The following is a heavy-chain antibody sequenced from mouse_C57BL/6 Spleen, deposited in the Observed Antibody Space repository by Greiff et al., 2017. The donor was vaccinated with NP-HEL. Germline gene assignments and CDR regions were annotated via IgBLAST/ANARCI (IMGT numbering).Heavy chain of an antibody. CDR2: IDPSDSYT. V-gene: IGHV1-69*01. Sequence: VQLQQSGAELVMPGASVKLSCKASGYTFTSYWMHWVKQRPGQGLEWIGEIDPSDSYTNYNQKFKGKSTLTVDKSSSTAYMQLSSLTSEDSAVYYCARAAQAKLFDYWGQGTTLTVSA. D-gene: IGHD3-2*02. J-gene: IGHJ2*01. CDR1: GYTFTSYW. CDR3: ARAAQAKLFDY.